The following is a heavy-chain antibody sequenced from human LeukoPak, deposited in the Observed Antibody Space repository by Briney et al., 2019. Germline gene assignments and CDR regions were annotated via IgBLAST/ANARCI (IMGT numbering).Heavy chain of an antibody. Sequence: GSLRLSCAASGFTFSSYSMNWVRQAPGKGLEWVGRIKTKTDGGTTDYAAPVKGRFTISRDDSKSTLYLQMNSLKTDDTAVYYCTTPPWYDSRGYWGQGTLVTVSS. V-gene: IGHV3-15*01. CDR1: GFTFSSYS. CDR2: IKTKTDGGTT. CDR3: TTPPWYDSRGY. D-gene: IGHD6-13*01. J-gene: IGHJ4*02.